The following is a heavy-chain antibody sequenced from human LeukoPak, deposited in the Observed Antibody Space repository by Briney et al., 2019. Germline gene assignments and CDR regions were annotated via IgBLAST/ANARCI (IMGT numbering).Heavy chain of an antibody. CDR1: GFTFSSYS. V-gene: IGHV3-21*01. J-gene: IGHJ4*02. Sequence: PGGSLRLSCAASGFTFSSYSMNWVRQAPGKGLEWVSSISSSSSYIYYADSVKGRFTISRDNAKNSLYLQMNSLRAEDTAVYYCAGAWGAVAGTVFGDWGQGTLVTVSS. CDR2: ISSSSSYI. D-gene: IGHD6-19*01. CDR3: AGAWGAVAGTVFGD.